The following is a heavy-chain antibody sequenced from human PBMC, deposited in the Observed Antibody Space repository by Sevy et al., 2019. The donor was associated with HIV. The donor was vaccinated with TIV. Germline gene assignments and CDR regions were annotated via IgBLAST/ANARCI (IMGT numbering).Heavy chain of an antibody. CDR1: GFTFSNYY. CDR3: AGGSGRYNDAFDI. J-gene: IGHJ3*02. D-gene: IGHD1-26*01. V-gene: IGHV3-11*06. Sequence: GGSLRLSCAASGFTFSNYYMSWIRQAPGKGLEWVSYISSLSSYTNFADSVKGRFTISRDNDKNSMYLQMKSLRADDKAVDYCAGGSGRYNDAFDIWGQGTMVTVSS. CDR2: ISSLSSYT.